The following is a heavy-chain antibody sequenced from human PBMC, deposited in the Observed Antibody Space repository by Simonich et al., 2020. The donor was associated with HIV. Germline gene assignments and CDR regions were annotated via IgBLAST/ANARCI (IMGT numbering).Heavy chain of an antibody. CDR1: GYTFTGYY. CDR2: INPNTVYT. Sequence: QVQLVQSGAEVKKPWASVKVSCKASGYTFTGYYIHWVRQAPGQGLAWMGRINPNTVYTPFAQTFQGRVSMARDTSSNTVYMDLSSLRSDDTAVYFCARDRDWGWDYWGQGTLISVSS. D-gene: IGHD3-16*01. CDR3: ARDRDWGWDY. J-gene: IGHJ4*02. V-gene: IGHV1-2*06.